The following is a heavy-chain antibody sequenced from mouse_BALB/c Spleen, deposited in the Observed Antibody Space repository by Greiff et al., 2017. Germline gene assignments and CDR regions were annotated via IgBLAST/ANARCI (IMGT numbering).Heavy chain of an antibody. CDR1: GFTFSSYA. J-gene: IGHJ4*01. CDR2: ISSGGSYT. CDR3: ARGRYDVSHYYAMDY. V-gene: IGHV5-9-3*01. Sequence: EVQVVESGGGLVKPGGSLKLSCAASGFTFSSYAMSWVRQTPEKRLEWVATISSGGSYTYYPDSVKGRFTISRDNAKNTLYLQMSSLRSEDTAMYYCARGRYDVSHYYAMDYWGQGTSVTVSS. D-gene: IGHD2-14*01.